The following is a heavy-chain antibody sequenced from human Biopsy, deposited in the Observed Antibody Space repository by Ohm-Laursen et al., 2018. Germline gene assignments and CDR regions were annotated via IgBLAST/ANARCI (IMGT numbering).Heavy chain of an antibody. J-gene: IGHJ5*02. CDR1: GFTFSQFF. CDR2: VKVSDGTK. D-gene: IGHD5-24*01. Sequence: GASVKASCTLSGFTFSQFFIYWIRQAPGQGVVWKGVVKVSDGTKRYAHESQGRVTMTRYTSTNTAYVELSILTYEDPATYYCTSEADYNFVVWPPFDHWGQGTPVTVSS. V-gene: IGHV1-46*01. CDR3: TSEADYNFVVWPPFDH.